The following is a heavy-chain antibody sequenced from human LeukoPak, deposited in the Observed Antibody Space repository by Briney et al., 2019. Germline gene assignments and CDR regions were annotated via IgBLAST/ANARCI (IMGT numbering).Heavy chain of an antibody. V-gene: IGHV3-33*06. Sequence: GGSLRLSCAASGFTFSSCGMHWVRQAPGKGLEWVAVIWYDGSNKYYADSVKGRFTISRDNSKNTLYLQMNSLRAEDTAVYYCAKDIRIAAAGLDYWGQGTLVTVSS. CDR2: IWYDGSNK. J-gene: IGHJ4*02. CDR1: GFTFSSCG. D-gene: IGHD6-13*01. CDR3: AKDIRIAAAGLDY.